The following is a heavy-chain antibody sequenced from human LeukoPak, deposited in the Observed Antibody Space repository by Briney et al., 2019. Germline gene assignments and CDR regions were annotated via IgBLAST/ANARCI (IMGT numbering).Heavy chain of an antibody. CDR1: GFTFSSYG. J-gene: IGHJ3*02. D-gene: IGHD3/OR15-3a*01. CDR3: AREGLLVNGGFDI. Sequence: GGSLRLSCAASGFTFSSYGMHWVRQAPGKGLEWLSSISTSSSHIYYTDSVKGRFTISRDNAKNSLSLQMNNLTLDDTAVYYCAREGLLVNGGFDIWGQGTMISVSS. CDR2: ISTSSSHI. V-gene: IGHV3-21*01.